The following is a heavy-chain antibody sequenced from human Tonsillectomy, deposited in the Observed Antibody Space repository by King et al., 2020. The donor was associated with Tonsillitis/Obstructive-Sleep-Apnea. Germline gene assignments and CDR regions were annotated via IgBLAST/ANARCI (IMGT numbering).Heavy chain of an antibody. V-gene: IGHV4-61*01. CDR1: GGSVSSGSYY. Sequence: QLQESGPGLVKPSETLSLTCTVSGGSVSSGSYYWSWIRQPPGKGLGWIGYIYYSGSTNYNPSLKSRVAISVDTSKNQFSLKLSSVTAADTAVYYCARVMYYDFWSGSLWYYYYMDVWGKGTTVTVSS. J-gene: IGHJ6*03. CDR2: IYYSGST. CDR3: ARVMYYDFWSGSLWYYYYMDV. D-gene: IGHD3-3*01.